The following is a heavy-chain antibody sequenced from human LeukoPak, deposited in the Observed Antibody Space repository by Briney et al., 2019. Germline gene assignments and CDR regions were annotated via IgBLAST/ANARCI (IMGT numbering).Heavy chain of an antibody. D-gene: IGHD3-16*01. Sequence: GGSLRLSCATSGFTFSGSAMHWVRQAPGKGLEWVGRMRSKTNGFATTYGASVQGRFTISRDDSKNTAYLQMSNLETQDTAVYYCARGTVFFDYWGQGTLVTVSS. CDR2: MRSKTNGFAT. CDR3: ARGTVFFDY. J-gene: IGHJ4*02. V-gene: IGHV3-73*01. CDR1: GFTFSGSA.